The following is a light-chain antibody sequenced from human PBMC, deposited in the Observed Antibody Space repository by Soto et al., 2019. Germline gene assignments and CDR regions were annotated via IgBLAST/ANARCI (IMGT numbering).Light chain of an antibody. Sequence: QSGLTQPASVTGSSGHSITISRTGTNSDVGGYNYVSWYQQHPGKAPKLIISDVSNRPSGVSNRFSGSKSGNTASLTISGLQAEDEADYYCNSYTSSSTHVFGTGTKVTVL. CDR3: NSYTSSSTHV. J-gene: IGLJ1*01. V-gene: IGLV2-14*03. CDR2: DVS. CDR1: NSDVGGYNY.